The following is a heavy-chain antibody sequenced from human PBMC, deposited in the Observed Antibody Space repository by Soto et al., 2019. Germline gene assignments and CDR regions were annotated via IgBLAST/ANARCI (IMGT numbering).Heavy chain of an antibody. CDR3: AKSPLGYCSGGSCYPPHYYDY. J-gene: IGHJ4*02. V-gene: IGHV3-23*01. CDR1: GFTFSNYA. CDR2: VGGSGDST. Sequence: EVQLLDSEGGLVQPGGSLRLSCAASGFTFSNYAMSWVRQAPGKGLEWVSGVGGSGDSTYYADSVKGRFTISRDNSKDTLYLQMNSLRAEDTAVYYCAKSPLGYCSGGSCYPPHYYDYWGQGTLVIVSS. D-gene: IGHD2-15*01.